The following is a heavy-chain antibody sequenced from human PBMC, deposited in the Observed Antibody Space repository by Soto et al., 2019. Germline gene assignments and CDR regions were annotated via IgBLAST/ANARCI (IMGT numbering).Heavy chain of an antibody. Sequence: GGSLRLSCAASGFIFGDYWMSWIRQAPGKGLEWVANTRQDGGEKNFVDSVKGRFIISRDNAKNSLYLQMNSLRAEDTAMYYCAAYSHKGYWGQGTLVTVSS. V-gene: IGHV3-7*02. CDR2: TRQDGGEK. J-gene: IGHJ4*02. D-gene: IGHD3-16*01. CDR3: AAYSHKGY. CDR1: GFIFGDYW.